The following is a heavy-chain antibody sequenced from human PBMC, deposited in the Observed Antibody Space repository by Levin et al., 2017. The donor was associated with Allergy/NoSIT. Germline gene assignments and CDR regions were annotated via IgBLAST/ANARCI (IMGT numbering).Heavy chain of an antibody. D-gene: IGHD2-21*01. J-gene: IGHJ3*01. CDR2: ISGSAGST. CDR3: ARYREDEVIADAFDV. Sequence: GESLKISCVASGFPFSNYAMGWVRQAPGKGLEWVSSISGSAGSTFYADSVKGRFTISRDNSKDAMYLQIDRLRAEDTAIYYCARYREDEVIADAFDVWGQGTMVTVS. V-gene: IGHV3-23*01. CDR1: GFPFSNYA.